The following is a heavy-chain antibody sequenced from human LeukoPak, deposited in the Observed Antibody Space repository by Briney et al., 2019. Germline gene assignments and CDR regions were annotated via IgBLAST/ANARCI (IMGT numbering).Heavy chain of an antibody. CDR2: IWFDGSAK. CDR3: ARDQYDTWSRRGNFDS. V-gene: IGHV3-33*01. CDR1: GFGFSSYD. D-gene: IGHD3-3*01. J-gene: IGHJ4*02. Sequence: GGSLRLSCAASGFGFSSYDMHWVRQAPGKGLEWVAIIWFDGSAKYYGDSVKGRFTISRDNSKNTLYLQMNSLRVEDTAVFYCARDQYDTWSRRGNFDSWGQGTLVIVSS.